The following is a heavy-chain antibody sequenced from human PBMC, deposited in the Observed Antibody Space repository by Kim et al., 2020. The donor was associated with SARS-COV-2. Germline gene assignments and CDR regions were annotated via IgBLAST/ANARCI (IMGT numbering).Heavy chain of an antibody. CDR3: ARLGIAGYCSSTRCYRATFGN. Sequence: GGSLRLSCAASGFTFSSYSMNWVRQAPGKGLEWVSSISSSSSYIYYADSVKGRFTISRDNAKNSMYLQMNSLRAEDTAVYYCARLGIAGYCSSTRCYRATFGNWGQGTLVTVSS. D-gene: IGHD2-2*02. CDR1: GFTFSSYS. J-gene: IGHJ4*02. CDR2: ISSSSSYI. V-gene: IGHV3-21*01.